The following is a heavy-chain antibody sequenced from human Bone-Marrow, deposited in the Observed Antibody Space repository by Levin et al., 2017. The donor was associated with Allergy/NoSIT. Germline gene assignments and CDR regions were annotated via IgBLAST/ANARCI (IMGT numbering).Heavy chain of an antibody. V-gene: IGHV1-18*01. CDR2: ISTRNGDR. CDR1: GFTFISFG. CDR3: ARLWRGGDY. Sequence: ASVKVSCKASGFTFISFGCSWVRQAPGQGPEWMGWISTRNGDRNYAQNFQDRLTMTTDTSTNTAYMELRSLRSDDTAVYYCARLWRGGDYWGQGTLVTVSS. D-gene: IGHD2-21*01. J-gene: IGHJ4*02.